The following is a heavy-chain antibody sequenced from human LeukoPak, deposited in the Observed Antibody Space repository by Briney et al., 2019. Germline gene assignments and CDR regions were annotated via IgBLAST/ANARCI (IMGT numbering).Heavy chain of an antibody. CDR1: GFTFSSYA. J-gene: IGHJ6*04. CDR2: ISGSGGST. CDR3: AKNPYCGSTSCYWEDV. V-gene: IGHV3-23*01. Sequence: GGSLRLSCAASGFTFSSYAMSWVRQAPGKGLEWVSAISGSGGSTYYADSVKGRFTISRDNSKNTLYLQMNSLRAEDTAVYYCAKNPYCGSTSCYWEDVWGKGTTVTVSS. D-gene: IGHD2-2*01.